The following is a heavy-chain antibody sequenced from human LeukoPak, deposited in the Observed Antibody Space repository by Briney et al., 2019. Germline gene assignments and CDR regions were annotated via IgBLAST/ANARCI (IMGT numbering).Heavy chain of an antibody. Sequence: PGGSLRLSCAASGFTVSSNYMSWVRQAPGKGLEWVSVIYSGGSTYYADSVKGRFTISRDNAKNSLYLQMNSLRAEDTAVYYCARDVSHITMVRGVMNLNAFDIWGQGTMVTVSS. D-gene: IGHD3-10*01. V-gene: IGHV3-53*01. CDR2: IYSGGST. CDR3: ARDVSHITMVRGVMNLNAFDI. CDR1: GFTVSSNY. J-gene: IGHJ3*02.